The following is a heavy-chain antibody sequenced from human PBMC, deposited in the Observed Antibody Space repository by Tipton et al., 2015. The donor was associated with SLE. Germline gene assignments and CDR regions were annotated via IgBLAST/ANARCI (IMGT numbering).Heavy chain of an antibody. CDR1: GFTFSSYE. V-gene: IGHV3-48*03. Sequence: GSLRLSCAASGFTFSSYEMNWVRQAPGKGLEWVSYISSSGSTIYYADSVKGRFTISRDNSKNTLYLQMNSLRAEDTAVYYCARDANDYGGKEHAFDIWGQGTMVTVSS. D-gene: IGHD4-23*01. J-gene: IGHJ3*02. CDR3: ARDANDYGGKEHAFDI. CDR2: ISSSGSTI.